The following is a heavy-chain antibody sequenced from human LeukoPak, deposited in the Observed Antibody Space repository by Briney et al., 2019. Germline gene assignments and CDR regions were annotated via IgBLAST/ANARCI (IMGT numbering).Heavy chain of an antibody. CDR3: ARTMEWFSLPYYYYGMDV. V-gene: IGHV3-23*01. Sequence: PGGSLRLSCAASGFTFSSYAMSWVRQAPGKGLEWVSAISGSGGSTYYADSVKGRFTISRDNSKNTLYLQMNSLRAEDTAVYYCARTMEWFSLPYYYYGMDVWGQGTTVTVSS. D-gene: IGHD3-3*01. CDR2: ISGSGGST. CDR1: GFTFSSYA. J-gene: IGHJ6*02.